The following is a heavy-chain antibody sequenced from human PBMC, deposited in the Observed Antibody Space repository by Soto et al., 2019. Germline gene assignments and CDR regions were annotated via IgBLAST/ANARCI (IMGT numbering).Heavy chain of an antibody. CDR1: GGSISSGGYY. Sequence: SETLSLTCTVSGGSISSGGYYWSWIRQHPGKGLEWIGYIYYSGSTYYNPSLKSRVTISVDTSKNQFSLKLSSVTAADTAVYYCARRGVPATAIPYYYYMDVWGKGTTVTVSS. CDR2: IYYSGST. V-gene: IGHV4-31*03. J-gene: IGHJ6*03. D-gene: IGHD2-2*02. CDR3: ARRGVPATAIPYYYYMDV.